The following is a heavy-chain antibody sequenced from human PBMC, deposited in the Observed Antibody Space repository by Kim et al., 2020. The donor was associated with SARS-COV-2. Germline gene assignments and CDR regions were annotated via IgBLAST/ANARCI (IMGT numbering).Heavy chain of an antibody. CDR3: ARASGGFDY. V-gene: IGHV3-30*04. CDR1: GFTFSSYA. Sequence: GGSLRLSCAASGFTFSSYAMHWVRQAPGKGLEWVAVISYDGSNKYYADSVKGRFTISRDNSKNTLYLQMNSLRAEDTAVYYCARASGGFDYWGQGTLVTVSS. D-gene: IGHD2-15*01. J-gene: IGHJ4*02. CDR2: ISYDGSNK.